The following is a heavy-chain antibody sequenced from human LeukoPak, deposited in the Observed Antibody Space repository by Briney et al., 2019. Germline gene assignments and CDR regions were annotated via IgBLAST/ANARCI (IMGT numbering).Heavy chain of an antibody. CDR2: ISGGAGST. V-gene: IGHV3-23*01. Sequence: GGSLRLSCAASGFTLSNHAMNWVRQAPGKGLEWVSGISGGAGSTYYADSVKGRFTISRDNSNNALYLQMNSLRAEDTAVYYCAKCSTSAYTTGWCNWIDPWGQGTLVTVSS. CDR1: GFTLSNHA. D-gene: IGHD6-19*01. CDR3: AKCSTSAYTTGWCNWIDP. J-gene: IGHJ5*02.